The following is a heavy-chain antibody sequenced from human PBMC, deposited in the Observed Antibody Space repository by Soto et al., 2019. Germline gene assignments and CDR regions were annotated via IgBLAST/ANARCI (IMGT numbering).Heavy chain of an antibody. D-gene: IGHD3-10*01. CDR2: ISGSGGST. V-gene: IGHV3-23*01. CDR3: AKDHGYGSGSAQEY. CDR1: GFTFSSYA. Sequence: EVQLLESGGGLVQPGGSLRLSCAASGFTFSSYAMSWVRQAPGKGLEWVSAISGSGGSTYYADSVKSRFTISRDNSKNTLYLQMNSLRAEDTAVYYCAKDHGYGSGSAQEYWGQGTLVTVSS. J-gene: IGHJ4*02.